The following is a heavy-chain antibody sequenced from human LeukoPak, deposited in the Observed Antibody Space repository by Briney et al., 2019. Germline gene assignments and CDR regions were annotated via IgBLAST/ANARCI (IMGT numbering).Heavy chain of an antibody. V-gene: IGHV3-23*01. CDR2: ISGSGGST. D-gene: IGHD3-16*02. Sequence: GGSLRLSCTTSGFTFRSSSFNWVRQVPGKGLEWVSGISGSGGSTYYVDSVKGRFTISRDNSKNTLYLQMNSLRAEDTAVYYCAKDALISFRGAWSQSDSWGQGTLVTVSS. CDR3: AKDALISFRGAWSQSDS. J-gene: IGHJ4*02. CDR1: GFTFRSSS.